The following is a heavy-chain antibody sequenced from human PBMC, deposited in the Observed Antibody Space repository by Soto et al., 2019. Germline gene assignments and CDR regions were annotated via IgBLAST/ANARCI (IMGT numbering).Heavy chain of an antibody. D-gene: IGHD3-3*01. J-gene: IGHJ6*02. CDR3: AKDEAFTIFGVVSDYYYYGMDV. V-gene: IGHV3-23*01. Sequence: GGSRRLSCAASGFTFSSYAMSWVRQAPGKGLEWVSAISGSGGSTYYADSVKGRFTISRDNSKNTLYLQMNSLRAEDTAVYYCAKDEAFTIFGVVSDYYYYGMDVWGQGTTVTVSS. CDR2: ISGSGGST. CDR1: GFTFSSYA.